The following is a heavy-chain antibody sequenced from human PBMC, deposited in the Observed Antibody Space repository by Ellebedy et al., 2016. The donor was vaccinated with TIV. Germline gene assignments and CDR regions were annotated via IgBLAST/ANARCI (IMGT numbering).Heavy chain of an antibody. Sequence: AASVKVSCKASGYTFTGYYMHWVRQAPGQGLEWMGWINPNSGGTNYAQKFQGRVTMTRDTSISTAYMELSRLRSDDTAVYYCARDSDSSGPEYFQHWGQGTLVSVSS. CDR1: GYTFTGYY. V-gene: IGHV1-2*02. CDR3: ARDSDSSGPEYFQH. J-gene: IGHJ1*01. D-gene: IGHD3-22*01. CDR2: INPNSGGT.